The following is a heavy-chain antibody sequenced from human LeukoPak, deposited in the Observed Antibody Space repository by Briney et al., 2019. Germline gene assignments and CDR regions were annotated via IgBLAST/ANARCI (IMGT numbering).Heavy chain of an antibody. CDR1: GYTFTSYD. J-gene: IGHJ6*03. D-gene: IGHD6-13*01. CDR3: ARGTEYSSSWGVGYYMDV. V-gene: IGHV1-8*03. Sequence: GASVKVSCKASGYTFTSYDINWVRQATGQGLEWMGWMNPNSGNTGYAQKFQGRVTITRNTSISTAYMELSSLRSEDTAVYYCARGTEYSSSWGVGYYMDVWGKGTTVTVSS. CDR2: MNPNSGNT.